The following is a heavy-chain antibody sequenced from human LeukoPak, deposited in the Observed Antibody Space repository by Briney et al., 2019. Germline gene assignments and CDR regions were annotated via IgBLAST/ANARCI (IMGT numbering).Heavy chain of an antibody. CDR3: SRGGAGYAFDY. Sequence: GGSLRLSCAASGFTVSTNYMSWVRQAPGKGLEWVSVISSGGTPYYADSVKGRFTISRDSSENTLYLQMHSLRAEDTAVYYCSRGGAGYAFDYWRQGTLVTVSS. CDR2: ISSGGTP. CDR1: GFTVSTNY. J-gene: IGHJ4*02. D-gene: IGHD5-12*01. V-gene: IGHV3-66*02.